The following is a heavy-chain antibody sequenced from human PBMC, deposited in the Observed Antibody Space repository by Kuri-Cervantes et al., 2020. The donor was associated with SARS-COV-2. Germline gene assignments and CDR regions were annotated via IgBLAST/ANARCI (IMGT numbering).Heavy chain of an antibody. V-gene: IGHV3-21*01. Sequence: GGSLRLSCAASGFIFSSYSMSWVRQAPGKGLEWVSSISSSSTHIYYADSVKGRFTISRDNAKNSLYLHMNSLSAEDTAVYYCAKAFCGGDCREVSYSDFWGQGTLVTVSS. CDR1: GFIFSSYS. D-gene: IGHD2-21*01. J-gene: IGHJ4*02. CDR3: AKAFCGGDCREVSYSDF. CDR2: ISSSSTHI.